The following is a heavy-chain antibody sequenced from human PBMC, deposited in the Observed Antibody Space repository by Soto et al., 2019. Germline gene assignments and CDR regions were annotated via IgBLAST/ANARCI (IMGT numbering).Heavy chain of an antibody. Sequence: PSETLSLTCAVYGGSFSGYYWSWIRQPPGKGLEWIGEINHSGSTNYNPSLKSRVTISVDTSKNQFSLKLSSVTAADTAVYYCARWKGGYSYGRPYGGYVDYWGQGTLVTVSS. CDR1: GGSFSGYY. CDR3: ARWKGGYSYGRPYGGYVDY. V-gene: IGHV4-34*01. J-gene: IGHJ4*02. CDR2: INHSGST. D-gene: IGHD5-18*01.